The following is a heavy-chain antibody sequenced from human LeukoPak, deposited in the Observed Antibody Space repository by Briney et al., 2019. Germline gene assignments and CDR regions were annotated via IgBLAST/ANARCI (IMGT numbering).Heavy chain of an antibody. Sequence: GASVKVSCKASGYTFTSYGISWVRQAPGQGLEWMGWMNPNSGNTGYAQKFQGRVTMTRNTSISTAYMELSSLRSEDTAVYYCARDIRGTDAFDIWGQGTMVTVSS. CDR1: GYTFTSYG. V-gene: IGHV1-8*02. CDR2: MNPNSGNT. CDR3: ARDIRGTDAFDI. D-gene: IGHD3-16*01. J-gene: IGHJ3*02.